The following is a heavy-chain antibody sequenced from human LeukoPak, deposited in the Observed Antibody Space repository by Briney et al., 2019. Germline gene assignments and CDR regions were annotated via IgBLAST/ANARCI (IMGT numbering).Heavy chain of an antibody. Sequence: GGSLRLSCAASGFSFSGYNMNWVRQAPGKGLEWVSSITSSSAYIYHADSVKGRFTISRDNAKNSLYLQMNSLRAEDTAVYYCARVLRDYYFDFSGQGTLVTVSS. V-gene: IGHV3-21*01. CDR2: ITSSSAYI. CDR1: GFSFSGYN. D-gene: IGHD3-9*01. J-gene: IGHJ4*02. CDR3: ARVLRDYYFDF.